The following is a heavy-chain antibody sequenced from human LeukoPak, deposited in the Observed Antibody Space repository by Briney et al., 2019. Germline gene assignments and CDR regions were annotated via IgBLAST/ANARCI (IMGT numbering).Heavy chain of an antibody. CDR2: IYYSGST. Sequence: SQTPSLTCTVSGGSISSGGYYWSWIRQHPGKGLEWIGYIYYSGSTYYNPSLKSRVTISADTSKNQFSLKLSSVTAADTAVYYCARMTTRPSYYFDYWGQGTLVTVSS. J-gene: IGHJ4*02. V-gene: IGHV4-31*03. CDR3: ARMTTRPSYYFDY. D-gene: IGHD4-17*01. CDR1: GGSISSGGYY.